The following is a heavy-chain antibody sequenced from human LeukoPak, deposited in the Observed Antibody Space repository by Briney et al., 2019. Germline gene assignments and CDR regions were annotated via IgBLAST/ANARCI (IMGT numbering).Heavy chain of an antibody. CDR3: ARDYLGDSSGFFDY. CDR2: INPNSGGT. Sequence: ASVKVSCKASGYTFTGYYMHWVRQAPGQGLEWMGWINPNSGGTNYARKFQGRVTMTRDTSISTAYMELSRLRSDDTAVYYCARDYLGDSSGFFDYWGQGTLVTVSS. J-gene: IGHJ4*02. V-gene: IGHV1-2*02. CDR1: GYTFTGYY. D-gene: IGHD3-22*01.